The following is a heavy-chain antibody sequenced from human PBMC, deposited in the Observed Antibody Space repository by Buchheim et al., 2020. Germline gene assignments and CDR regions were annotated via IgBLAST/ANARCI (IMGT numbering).Heavy chain of an antibody. V-gene: IGHV3-74*01. Sequence: EVQLVESGGGLVQPGGSLRLSCAASGFTFSYYSMHWVRQTPGKGLVWVSRITSDGSSTNYADSVKGRFTXSRDNAKNTLYLQMNSLRAEDTAVYFCARGAGESSGWYSFWGQGTL. CDR2: ITSDGSST. D-gene: IGHD6-19*01. CDR3: ARGAGESSGWYSF. CDR1: GFTFSYYS. J-gene: IGHJ4*02.